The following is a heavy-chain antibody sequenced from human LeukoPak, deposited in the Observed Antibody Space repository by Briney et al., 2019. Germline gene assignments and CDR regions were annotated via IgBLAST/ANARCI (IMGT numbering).Heavy chain of an antibody. V-gene: IGHV1-8*01. CDR2: MSPNSGKT. D-gene: IGHD5-12*01. J-gene: IGHJ4*02. CDR3: VRDMAGASGYDGRYDY. Sequence: ASVKVSCKASGYTFTSYDINWVRQATGQGLEWMGWMSPNSGKTGYAQKFQGRVTMMRDTSISTAYMELSSLRSEDTAMYYCVRDMAGASGYDGRYDYWGQGTLVTVSS. CDR1: GYTFTSYD.